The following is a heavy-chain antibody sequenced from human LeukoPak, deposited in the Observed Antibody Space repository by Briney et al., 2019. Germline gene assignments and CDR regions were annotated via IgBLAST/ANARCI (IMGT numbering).Heavy chain of an antibody. D-gene: IGHD6-6*01. CDR3: AKDLRRSSSADYYYYMDV. CDR1: GFTFSDHA. CDR2: ISGTGGT. V-gene: IGHV3-23*01. J-gene: IGHJ6*03. Sequence: GGSLRLSCAASGFTFSDHAMTWVRQAPGKGLEWVASISGTGGTYYADSVKGRFTVSRDNYKKTLYLQMNSLRAEDTAVYYCAKDLRRSSSADYYYYMDVWGKGTTVTVSS.